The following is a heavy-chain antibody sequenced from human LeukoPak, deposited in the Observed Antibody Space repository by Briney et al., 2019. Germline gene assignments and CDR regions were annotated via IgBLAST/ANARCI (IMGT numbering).Heavy chain of an antibody. CDR2: ITSSSSSI. Sequence: GGSLRLSCAASGFTFSSYSLNWVRQAPGKGLEWVSYITSSSSSIYYADSVKGRFTISRDNAKNSLYLQMNSLRAEDTAVYYCARGAGTSGGYWSSPPSHFDCWGQGTLVTVSS. D-gene: IGHD1-26*01. CDR1: GFTFSSYS. V-gene: IGHV3-48*04. J-gene: IGHJ4*02. CDR3: ARGAGTSGGYWSSPPSHFDC.